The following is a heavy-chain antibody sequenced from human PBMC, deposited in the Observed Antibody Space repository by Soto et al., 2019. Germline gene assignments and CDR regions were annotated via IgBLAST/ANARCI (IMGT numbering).Heavy chain of an antibody. Sequence: ETLSLTCTVSGGSITSSSYYWGWIRQPPGKGLEWIGSIYYSGNTYYTPSLKSRVTISVDTSKNQFSLKLSSVTAADTAVYYCARDLWGYCGTDCYPLDVWGQGTTVTVSS. CDR2: IYYSGNT. CDR3: ARDLWGYCGTDCYPLDV. J-gene: IGHJ6*02. V-gene: IGHV4-39*07. CDR1: GGSITSSSYY. D-gene: IGHD2-21*02.